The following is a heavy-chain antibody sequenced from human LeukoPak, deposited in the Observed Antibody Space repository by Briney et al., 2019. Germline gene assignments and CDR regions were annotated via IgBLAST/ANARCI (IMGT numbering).Heavy chain of an antibody. V-gene: IGHV3-23*01. D-gene: IGHD3-9*01. CDR1: GFTFSSYA. Sequence: GGSLRLSCAASGFTFSSYAMSWVRQPPGKGLELVSAISGSGGSTYYADSVKGRFTISRDNSKNTLSLQMNSLRAEDTAVYYCAKGPGRDILAISYGMDVWGQGTTVTVSS. J-gene: IGHJ6*02. CDR2: ISGSGGST. CDR3: AKGPGRDILAISYGMDV.